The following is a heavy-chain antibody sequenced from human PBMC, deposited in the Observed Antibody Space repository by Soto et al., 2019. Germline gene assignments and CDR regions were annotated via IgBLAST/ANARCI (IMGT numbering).Heavy chain of an antibody. J-gene: IGHJ6*02. Sequence: PGGSLRLSCAASGFTFSSYGMNWVRQAPGKGLEWVSSISSSSSYIYYADSVKGRFTISRDNAKNSLYLQMNSLRAEDTAVYYCARGSGDIVLVIDATAFYYYGMDTWGQGTMVTVSS. V-gene: IGHV3-21*01. CDR3: ARGSGDIVLVIDATAFYYYGMDT. D-gene: IGHD2-2*01. CDR1: GFTFSSYG. CDR2: ISSSSSYI.